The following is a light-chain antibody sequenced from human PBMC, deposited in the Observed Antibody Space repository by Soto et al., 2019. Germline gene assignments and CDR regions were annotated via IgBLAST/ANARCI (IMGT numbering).Light chain of an antibody. CDR1: QSISSW. CDR2: DAS. J-gene: IGKJ1*01. V-gene: IGKV1-5*01. Sequence: DIQMTQSPSTLSASVGDRVTITCRASQSISSWLAWYQQKPGKAPKLLIYDASSLESGVPSRFSGSGSGTEFTLTISSLQPDDFATYYCQQYNSYSWTFGHGTQVDIK. CDR3: QQYNSYSWT.